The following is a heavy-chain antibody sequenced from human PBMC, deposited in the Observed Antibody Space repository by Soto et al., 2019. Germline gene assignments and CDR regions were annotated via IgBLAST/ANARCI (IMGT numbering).Heavy chain of an antibody. Sequence: ASVKVSCKASGYTFTSYGISWVRQAPGQGLEWMGWISAYNGNTNYAQKLQGRVTMTTDTSTSTAYMELRSLRSDDTAVYYCAKIRACTNGVCYSYYYYGMDVWGQGTTVTVSS. CDR2: ISAYNGNT. J-gene: IGHJ6*02. V-gene: IGHV1-18*01. D-gene: IGHD2-8*01. CDR1: GYTFTSYG. CDR3: AKIRACTNGVCYSYYYYGMDV.